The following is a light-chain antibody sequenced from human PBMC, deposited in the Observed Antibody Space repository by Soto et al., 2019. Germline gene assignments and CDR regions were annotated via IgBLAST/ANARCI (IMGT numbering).Light chain of an antibody. V-gene: IGKV1-33*01. CDR3: QQYENLPT. CDR2: DAS. CDR1: QNINNY. J-gene: IGKJ5*01. Sequence: DIPMTPSPSSLSASVGDRVTITCQASQNINNYLNWYQQKPGRAPKLLIYDASNLEAGVPSRFRGSGSGTDFTFTISRLQTEDIATYYCQQYENLPTFGQGTRLEIK.